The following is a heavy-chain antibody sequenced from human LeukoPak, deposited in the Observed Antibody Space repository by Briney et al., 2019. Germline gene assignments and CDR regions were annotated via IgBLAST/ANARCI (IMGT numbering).Heavy chain of an antibody. D-gene: IGHD3-22*01. J-gene: IGHJ4*02. CDR3: ASWGSYDSSGYDDY. V-gene: IGHV1-2*02. CDR2: INPNSGGT. Sequence: ASAKVSCKASGYTFTGYYMHWVRQAPGQGLEWMGWINPNSGGTNYAQKFQGRVTMTRDTSISTAYMELSRLRSDDTAVYYCASWGSYDSSGYDDYWGQGTLVTVSS. CDR1: GYTFTGYY.